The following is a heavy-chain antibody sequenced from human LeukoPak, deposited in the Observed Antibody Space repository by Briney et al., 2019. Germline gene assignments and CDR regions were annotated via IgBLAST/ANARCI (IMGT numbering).Heavy chain of an antibody. CDR1: GFTVSSNY. J-gene: IGHJ3*02. CDR3: AKGSAIVVVNDAFDI. D-gene: IGHD3-22*01. Sequence: PGGSLRLSCAASGFTVSSNYMNWVRQAPGKGLEWVSAISGSGGSTYYADSVKGRFTISRDNSKNTLYLQMNSLRAEDTAVYYCAKGSAIVVVNDAFDIWGQGTMVTVSS. CDR2: ISGSGGST. V-gene: IGHV3-23*01.